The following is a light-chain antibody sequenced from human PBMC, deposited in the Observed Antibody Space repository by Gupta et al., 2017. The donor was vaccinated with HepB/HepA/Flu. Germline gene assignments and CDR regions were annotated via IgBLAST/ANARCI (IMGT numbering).Light chain of an antibody. CDR1: QSVSSN. V-gene: IGKV3-15*01. CDR3: QQYNNWRWT. J-gene: IGKJ1*01. CDR2: GAS. Sequence: EIVMTQSPATLSVSPGERATLSCRASQSVSSNLAWYQQKPGQAPRLLIYGASTRATGIPARFSGSGSGTEFTLTISILHSEDFAVYYCQQYNNWRWTFGQG.